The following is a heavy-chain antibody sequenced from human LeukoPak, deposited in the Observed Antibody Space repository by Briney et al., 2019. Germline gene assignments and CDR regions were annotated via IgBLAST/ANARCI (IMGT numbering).Heavy chain of an antibody. Sequence: GGSLRLSCAASGFTFSSYAMNWVRQAPGKGLEWVGFVRSKLSGGTTEYAASVRGRFTISRDDSKSTAYLQMNSLRTEDTAVYYCTRYRGYFDYWGQGTLVTVSS. D-gene: IGHD3-10*01. CDR2: VRSKLSGGTT. V-gene: IGHV3-49*04. CDR3: TRYRGYFDY. CDR1: GFTFSSYA. J-gene: IGHJ4*02.